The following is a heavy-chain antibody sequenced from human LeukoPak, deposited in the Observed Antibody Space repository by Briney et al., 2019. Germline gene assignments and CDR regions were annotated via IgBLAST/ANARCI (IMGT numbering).Heavy chain of an antibody. CDR2: IYYSGST. CDR1: GGSISSGDYY. V-gene: IGHV4-30-4*01. J-gene: IGHJ4*02. D-gene: IGHD1-26*01. CDR3: ARVPVYSGTYFDY. Sequence: SETLSLTCTVSGGSISSGDYYWSWLRQPPGKGLEWIGYIYYSGSTYFNPSLKSRVTISVETSKNQFSLKLSSVTAADTALYYCARVPVYSGTYFDYWGQGTLVTVSS.